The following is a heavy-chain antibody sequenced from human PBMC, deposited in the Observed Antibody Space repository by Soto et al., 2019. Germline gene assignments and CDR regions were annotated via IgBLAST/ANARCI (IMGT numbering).Heavy chain of an antibody. Sequence: EVQLVESGGGLVQPGRSLRLSCAASGFTFDDYAMHWVRQAPGKGLEWVSGISWNSGSIGYADSVKGRFTISRDNAKNSLYQQMISLRTEDTGVYYCAKDQLTDYYDSSGFIWGQGTTVTVSS. CDR2: ISWNSGSI. V-gene: IGHV3-9*01. D-gene: IGHD3-22*01. J-gene: IGHJ6*02. CDR1: GFTFDDYA. CDR3: AKDQLTDYYDSSGFI.